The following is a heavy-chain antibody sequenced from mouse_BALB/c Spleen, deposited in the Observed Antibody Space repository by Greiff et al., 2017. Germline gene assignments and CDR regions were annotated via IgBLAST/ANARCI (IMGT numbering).Heavy chain of an antibody. D-gene: IGHD1-2*01. V-gene: IGHV1-31*01. Sequence: EVQLQQSGPELVKPGASVKISCKASGYSFTGYYMHWVKQSHVKSLEWIGRINPYNGATSYNQNFKDKASLTVDKSSSTAYMELHSLTSEDSAVYYCLTTATFYAMDYWGQGTSVTVSS. CDR1: GYSFTGYY. CDR3: LTTATFYAMDY. CDR2: INPYNGAT. J-gene: IGHJ4*01.